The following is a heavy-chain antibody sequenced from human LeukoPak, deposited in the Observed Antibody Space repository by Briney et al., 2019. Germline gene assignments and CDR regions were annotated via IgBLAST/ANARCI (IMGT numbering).Heavy chain of an antibody. CDR1: GFTFSRYV. V-gene: IGHV3-23*01. J-gene: IGHJ4*02. D-gene: IGHD2-2*01. CDR3: AKGVGGSSSDS. Sequence: GGSLRLSCAASGFTFSRYVMRWVRQTPQEGLEWVSAISESGGGTYYSDSVKGRFTTSRDNSKSTVYLHMNSLRVDDTAIYYCAKGVGGSSSDSWGQGTLVTVSP. CDR2: ISESGGGT.